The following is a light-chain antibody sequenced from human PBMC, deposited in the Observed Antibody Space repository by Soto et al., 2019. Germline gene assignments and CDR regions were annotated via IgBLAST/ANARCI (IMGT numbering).Light chain of an antibody. CDR2: GAS. Sequence: EIVLTQSPGTLSLSPGERATLSCRASQTVSSRFLAWYQQKPGQAPRLLIYGASSRATGIPDRFSGSGSGTDFTLTISRLDPEDFAVYFCQQYGSSPPRTFGQGTKVDIK. J-gene: IGKJ1*01. V-gene: IGKV3-20*01. CDR1: QTVSSRF. CDR3: QQYGSSPPRT.